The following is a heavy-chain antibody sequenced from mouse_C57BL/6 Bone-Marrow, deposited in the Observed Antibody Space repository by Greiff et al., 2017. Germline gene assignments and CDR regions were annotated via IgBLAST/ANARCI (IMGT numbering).Heavy chain of an antibody. Sequence: QVQLQQPGAELVMPGASVKLSCKASGYTFTSYWMHWVKQRPGQGLEWIGEIDPSDSYTNYNQQFKGKSTLTVDKSSSTAYMQLSSLTSEDSAVYYCARPIDDGYPWYFDVWGTGTTVTVSS. CDR3: ARPIDDGYPWYFDV. V-gene: IGHV1-69*01. D-gene: IGHD2-3*01. CDR2: IDPSDSYT. CDR1: GYTFTSYW. J-gene: IGHJ1*03.